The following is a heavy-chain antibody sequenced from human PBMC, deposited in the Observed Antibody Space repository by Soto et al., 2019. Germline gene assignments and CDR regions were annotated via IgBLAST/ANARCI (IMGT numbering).Heavy chain of an antibody. CDR3: ASGMVDAFQI. Sequence: QVQLVQSGAEVKKPGASVKVSCKASGDTFTNYAMHWVRQAPGQSLEWMGWINGGNGNTKYSEKIQGRVTITRDTSATTAYMELSSLRSEDTAVYYCASGMVDAFQIWGQGTMVAVSS. D-gene: IGHD1-26*01. V-gene: IGHV1-3*01. CDR1: GDTFTNYA. J-gene: IGHJ3*02. CDR2: INGGNGNT.